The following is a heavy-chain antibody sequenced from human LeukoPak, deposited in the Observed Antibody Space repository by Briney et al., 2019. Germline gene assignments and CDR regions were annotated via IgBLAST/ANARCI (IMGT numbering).Heavy chain of an antibody. J-gene: IGHJ4*02. CDR3: AKDISSGSSSVV. D-gene: IGHD6-6*01. Sequence: GGSLRLSCAASGFTFDDYAMHWVRQAPGKRLEWVSGISWNSGSIGYADSVKGRFTISRDNAKNSLYLQMNSLRAEDTALYYCAKDISSGSSSVVWGQGTLVTVSS. CDR2: ISWNSGSI. V-gene: IGHV3-9*01. CDR1: GFTFDDYA.